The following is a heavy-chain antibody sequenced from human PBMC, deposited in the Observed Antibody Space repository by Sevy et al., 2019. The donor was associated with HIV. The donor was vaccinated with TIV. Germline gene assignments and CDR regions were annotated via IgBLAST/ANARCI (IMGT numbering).Heavy chain of an antibody. Sequence: SLKISCAASGFNFNEYAMHWVRQAPGKGLEWVSGITWNSDSVVYADSVKGRFTISRDKAKNSLYLQMNSLRPEDTALYYCAKELISVAGFYAFDMWGQGTMVTVSS. V-gene: IGHV3-9*01. CDR1: GFNFNEYA. J-gene: IGHJ3*02. CDR2: ITWNSDSV. CDR3: AKELISVAGFYAFDM. D-gene: IGHD6-19*01.